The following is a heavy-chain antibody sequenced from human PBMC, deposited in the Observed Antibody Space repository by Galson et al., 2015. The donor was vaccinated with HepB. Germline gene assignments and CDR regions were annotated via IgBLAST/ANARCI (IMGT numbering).Heavy chain of an antibody. V-gene: IGHV1-18*04. D-gene: IGHD2/OR15-2a*01. CDR2: ISAYNGNT. CDR1: GYTFTTYG. CDR3: ARVPTRGSPVYLFDY. J-gene: IGHJ4*02. Sequence: SVKVSCKASGYTFTTYGFSWVRQAPGQGLEWMGWISAYNGNTSYAQKVQGRVTITTDTSTSTAYMELRSLRSDDTAVYYCARVPTRGSPVYLFDYWGQGTLVTVSS.